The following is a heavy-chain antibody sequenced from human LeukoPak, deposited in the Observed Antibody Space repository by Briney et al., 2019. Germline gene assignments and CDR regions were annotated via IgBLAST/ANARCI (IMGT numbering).Heavy chain of an antibody. Sequence: SETLSLTCTVSGGSISSYYWSWIRQPPGKGLEWIGYIYYSGSTNYNPSLKSRVTISVDTSKNQFSLKLSSVTAADTAVYYCARDLTYCSGGSCYSRDAFDIWGQGTMVTVSS. V-gene: IGHV4-59*01. CDR2: IYYSGST. CDR1: GGSISSYY. J-gene: IGHJ3*02. D-gene: IGHD2-15*01. CDR3: ARDLTYCSGGSCYSRDAFDI.